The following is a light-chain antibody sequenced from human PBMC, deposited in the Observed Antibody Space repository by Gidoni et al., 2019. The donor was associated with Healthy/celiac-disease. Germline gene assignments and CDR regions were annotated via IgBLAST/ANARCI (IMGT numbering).Light chain of an antibody. J-gene: IGKJ1*01. Sequence: IVMTQSPPFLPVTPGEPASIPCRSSHSQLHSNGYTYLDWYLQKPGQSPQLLIYLGSNRATGVPDRFSGSGSGTDFTLKISRVEAEDVGVYYCMQALQTPRTFGQGTKVEIK. CDR2: LGS. CDR3: MQALQTPRT. V-gene: IGKV2-28*01. CDR1: HSQLHSNGYTY.